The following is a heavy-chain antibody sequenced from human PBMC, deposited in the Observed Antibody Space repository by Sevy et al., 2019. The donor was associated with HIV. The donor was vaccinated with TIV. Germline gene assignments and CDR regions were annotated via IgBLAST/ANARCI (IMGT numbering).Heavy chain of an antibody. J-gene: IGHJ4*02. D-gene: IGHD7-27*01. CDR2: ISPYSGNT. Sequence: ASVKVSCKASGYSFTTYGISWVRQAPGQGLEWMGWISPYSGNTDFVRKFQGRITMTTETSTSTAYMELRSLTSDDTAVYYCARVGSLNWVPFDCWGQGTLVTVSS. V-gene: IGHV1-18*01. CDR3: ARVGSLNWVPFDC. CDR1: GYSFTTYG.